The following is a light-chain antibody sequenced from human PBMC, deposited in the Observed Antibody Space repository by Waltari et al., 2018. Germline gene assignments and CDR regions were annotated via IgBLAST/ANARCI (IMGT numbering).Light chain of an antibody. CDR3: QTGGHGTWV. CDR2: VNSDGSH. J-gene: IGLJ3*02. Sequence: QLVLTKSPSASASLGASVKLTCTLSSGHSSNIIAWHQQQPEKGPRYLMKVNSDGSHSKGDEIPDRFSGSSSGPERYLTISSVQSEDEADYYCQTGGHGTWVFGGGTKLTVL. V-gene: IGLV4-69*01. CDR1: SGHSSNI.